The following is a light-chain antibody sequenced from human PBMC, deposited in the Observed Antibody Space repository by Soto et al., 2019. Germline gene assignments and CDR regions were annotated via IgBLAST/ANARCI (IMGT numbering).Light chain of an antibody. CDR2: WAS. CDR1: ESVLYSSNNKNY. Sequence: DIVMTHSPDSLAVSLGEQATINCKYSESVLYSSNNKNYLAWYQQKPGQPPKLXXXWASTRESGVPDRFSGSGSGTDFTLTISSLQPQDFATYYGQHADSFPIITFGQGTRLENK. CDR3: QHADSFPIIT. J-gene: IGKJ5*01. V-gene: IGKV4-1*01.